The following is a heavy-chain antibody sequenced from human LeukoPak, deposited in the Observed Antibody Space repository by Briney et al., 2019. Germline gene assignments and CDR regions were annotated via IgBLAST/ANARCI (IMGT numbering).Heavy chain of an antibody. J-gene: IGHJ4*02. CDR1: GFTFSSYS. CDR3: ARRRLAARPGSDY. CDR2: ISSSSYI. V-gene: IGHV3-21*01. D-gene: IGHD3-10*01. Sequence: GGSLRLSCAASGFTFSSYSMNLVRQAPGKGLEWVSSISSSSYIYYADSVKGRFTISRDNAKNSLYLQMNSLRAEDTAVYYCARRRLAARPGSDYWGQGTLVTVSS.